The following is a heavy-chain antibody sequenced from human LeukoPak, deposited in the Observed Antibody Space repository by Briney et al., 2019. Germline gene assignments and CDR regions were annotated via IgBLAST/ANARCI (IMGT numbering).Heavy chain of an antibody. CDR2: INHSGST. V-gene: IGHV4-34*01. CDR1: GSTFSSYS. D-gene: IGHD6-19*01. J-gene: IGHJ4*02. CDR3: ARGLIAVAGGDY. Sequence: GSLRLSCAASGSTFSSYSMNWVRQPPGKGLEWIGEINHSGSTNYNPSLKSRVTISVDTSKNQFSLKLSSVTAADTAVYYCARGLIAVAGGDYWGQGTLVTVSS.